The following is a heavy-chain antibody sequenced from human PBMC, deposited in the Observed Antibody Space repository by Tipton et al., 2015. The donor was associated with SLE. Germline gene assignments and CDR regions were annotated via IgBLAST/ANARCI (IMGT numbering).Heavy chain of an antibody. J-gene: IGHJ5*02. CDR3: ARDRGIAAAGT. CDR2: IYHSGST. Sequence: TLSLTCAVSGYSISSGYYWGWIRQPPGKGLEWIGSIYHSGSTYYNPSLKSRVTISVDTSKNQFSLELSSVTAADTAVYYCARDRGIAAAGTWGQGTLVTVSS. D-gene: IGHD6-13*01. V-gene: IGHV4-38-2*02. CDR1: GYSISSGYY.